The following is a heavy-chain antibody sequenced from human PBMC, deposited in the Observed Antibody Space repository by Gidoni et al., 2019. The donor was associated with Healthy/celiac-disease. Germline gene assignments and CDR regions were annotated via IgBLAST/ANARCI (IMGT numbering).Heavy chain of an antibody. CDR3: ARDRPSGSYWYFDL. V-gene: IGHV3-30-3*01. Sequence: QVQLVESGGGVVQPGRSLRLSCAASGFTFSSYAMHWVRQAPGKGLGWVAVISYDGSNKYYADSVKGRFTISRDNSKNTLYLQMNSLRAEDTAVYYCARDRPSGSYWYFDLWGRGTLVTVSS. J-gene: IGHJ2*01. CDR1: GFTFSSYA. D-gene: IGHD1-26*01. CDR2: ISYDGSNK.